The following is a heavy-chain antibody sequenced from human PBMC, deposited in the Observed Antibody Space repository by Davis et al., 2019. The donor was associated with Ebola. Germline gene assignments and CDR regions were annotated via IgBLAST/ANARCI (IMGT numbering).Heavy chain of an antibody. CDR3: ARVSGWFRELGYWFDP. V-gene: IGHV1-8*01. D-gene: IGHD3-10*01. J-gene: IGHJ5*02. Sequence: QKFQGRVTMTRNTSISTAYMELSSLRSEDTAVYYCARVSGWFRELGYWFDPWGQGTLVTVSS.